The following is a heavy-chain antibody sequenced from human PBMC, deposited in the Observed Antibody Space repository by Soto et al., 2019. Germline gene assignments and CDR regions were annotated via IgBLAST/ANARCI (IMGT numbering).Heavy chain of an antibody. CDR3: ARGAIVGATNYYGMDV. Sequence: PSATLSLTCAVYGGTFSGYYWSGTRQPPGKGLEWIGEINHSGSTNYNPSLKSRVTISVDTSKNQFSLKLSSVTAADTAVYYCARGAIVGATNYYGMDVWGQGTTVTVSS. CDR2: INHSGST. V-gene: IGHV4-34*01. D-gene: IGHD1-26*01. CDR1: GGTFSGYY. J-gene: IGHJ6*02.